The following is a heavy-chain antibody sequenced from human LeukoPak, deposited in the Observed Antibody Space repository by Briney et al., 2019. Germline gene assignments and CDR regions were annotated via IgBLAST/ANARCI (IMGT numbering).Heavy chain of an antibody. Sequence: KSSETLSLTCAVYGGSFSGYYWSWIRQPPGKGLEWIGYIYYSGSTNYNPSLKSRVTISVDTSKNQFSLKLSSVTAADTAVYYCARERGYSSLYYYYGMDVWGQGTTVTVSS. D-gene: IGHD6-13*01. CDR1: GGSFSGYY. V-gene: IGHV4-59*01. J-gene: IGHJ6*02. CDR2: IYYSGST. CDR3: ARERGYSSLYYYYGMDV.